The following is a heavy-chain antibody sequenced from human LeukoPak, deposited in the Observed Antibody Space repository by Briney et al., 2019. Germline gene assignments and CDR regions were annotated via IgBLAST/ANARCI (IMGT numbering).Heavy chain of an antibody. CDR1: GFTFSNAW. Sequence: PGGSLRLSCAASGFTFSNAWMSWVRQAPGKGLEWVGRIKSKTDGGTTDYAAPVKGRFTISRDDSKNTLYLQMNSLKTEDTAVYYCTTDLVLGYCSGGSCYHYFDYWGQGTLVTVSS. J-gene: IGHJ4*02. CDR3: TTDLVLGYCSGGSCYHYFDY. V-gene: IGHV3-15*01. CDR2: IKSKTDGGTT. D-gene: IGHD2-15*01.